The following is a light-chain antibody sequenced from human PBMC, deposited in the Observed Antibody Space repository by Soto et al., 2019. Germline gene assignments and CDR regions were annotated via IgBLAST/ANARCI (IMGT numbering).Light chain of an antibody. V-gene: IGKV1-5*01. J-gene: IGKJ1*01. Sequence: DIQMTQSPSTLSASVGDRVTITCRASQSVNGWLAWYQQKPGKAPKLLIYAASNLESGVPSRFSGSGSGTEFTLTISILQPDDSATYYCQRYNSNPWTFGQGTKVEVK. CDR3: QRYNSNPWT. CDR1: QSVNGW. CDR2: AAS.